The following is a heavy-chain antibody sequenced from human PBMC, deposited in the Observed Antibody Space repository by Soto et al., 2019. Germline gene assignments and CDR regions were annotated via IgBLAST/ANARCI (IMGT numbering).Heavy chain of an antibody. CDR3: VRDSGAKLSSS. V-gene: IGHV1-69*13. Sequence: SVKVSCKASGGTFSSYRINWLRQAPGQGLEWVGGIVPIYRTADYAQKFQGRVTITADESARTSYMELRSLKAQDTAVYYCVRDSGAKLSSSWGQGTLVTVSS. CDR2: IVPIYRTA. CDR1: GGTFSSYR. J-gene: IGHJ4*02. D-gene: IGHD6-13*01.